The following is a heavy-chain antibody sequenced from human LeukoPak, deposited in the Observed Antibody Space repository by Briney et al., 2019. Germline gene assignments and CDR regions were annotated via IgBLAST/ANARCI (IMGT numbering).Heavy chain of an antibody. CDR3: ARGKAVMGATYYYYGMDV. CDR2: MNPNSGNT. Sequence: GASVKVSCKASGYTFTGYYMHWVRQAPGQGLEWMGWMNPNSGNTGYAQKFQGRVTMTRNTSISTAYMELGSLRSEDTAVYYCARGKAVMGATYYYYGMDVWGQGTTVTVSS. V-gene: IGHV1-8*02. J-gene: IGHJ6*02. D-gene: IGHD1-26*01. CDR1: GYTFTGYY.